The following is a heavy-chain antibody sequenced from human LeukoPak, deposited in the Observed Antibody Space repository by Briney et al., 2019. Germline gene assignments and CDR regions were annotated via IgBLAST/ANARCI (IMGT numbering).Heavy chain of an antibody. Sequence: GGSLRLSCAASGFTFSSYGMHWVRQAPGKGLEWVAVISYDGSNKYYADSVKGRFTISRDNSKNTLYLQMNSLRAEDTAVYYCASGSPELYYYYYYMDVWGKGTTVTVSS. CDR1: GFTFSSYG. CDR3: ASGSPELYYYYYYMDV. CDR2: ISYDGSNK. D-gene: IGHD3-10*01. J-gene: IGHJ6*03. V-gene: IGHV3-30*03.